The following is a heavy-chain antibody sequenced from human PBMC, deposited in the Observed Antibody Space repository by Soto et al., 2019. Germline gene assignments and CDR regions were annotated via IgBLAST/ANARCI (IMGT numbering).Heavy chain of an antibody. V-gene: IGHV3-21*01. CDR2: ISSSSSYI. D-gene: IGHD5-12*01. CDR3: ARSVKGWLRQPFDY. J-gene: IGHJ4*02. CDR1: GFTFSSYS. Sequence: GGSLRLSCAASGFTFSSYSMNWVRQAPGKGLEWVSSISSSSSYIYYADSVKGRFTISRDNAKNSLYLQMNSLRAEDTAVYYCARSVKGWLRQPFDYWGQGTLVTVSS.